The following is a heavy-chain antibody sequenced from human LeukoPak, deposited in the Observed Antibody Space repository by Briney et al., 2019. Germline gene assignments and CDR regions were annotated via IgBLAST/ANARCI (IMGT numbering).Heavy chain of an antibody. Sequence: GRSLRLSCAASGFTFDDYAMHWVRQAPGKGLEWVSGISWNSGSIGYADSVKGRFTISRDNAKNSLYLQMNSLRAEDTALYYCAKDILGAAVGGAFDIWGQGTMVTVSS. CDR1: GFTFDDYA. CDR2: ISWNSGSI. V-gene: IGHV3-9*01. J-gene: IGHJ3*02. CDR3: AKDILGAAVGGAFDI. D-gene: IGHD6-13*01.